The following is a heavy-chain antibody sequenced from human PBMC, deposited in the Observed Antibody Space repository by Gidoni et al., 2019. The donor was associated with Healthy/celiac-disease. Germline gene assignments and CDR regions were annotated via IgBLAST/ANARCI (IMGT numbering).Heavy chain of an antibody. CDR2: ISSSSSYI. CDR1: GFTFRSYS. Sequence: EVQLVESGGGLVKPGGSLRLSCAASGFTFRSYSMNWVRQAPGKGLEWVSSISSSSSYIYYADSVKGRFTISRDNAKNSLYLQMNSLRAEDTAVYYCARDMKVGALGYYFDYWGQGTLVTVSS. CDR3: ARDMKVGALGYYFDY. J-gene: IGHJ4*02. D-gene: IGHD1-26*01. V-gene: IGHV3-21*01.